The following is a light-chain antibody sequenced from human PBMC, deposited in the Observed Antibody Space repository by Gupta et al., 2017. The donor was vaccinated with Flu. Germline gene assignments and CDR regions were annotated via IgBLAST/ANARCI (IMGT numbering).Light chain of an antibody. Sequence: SYELIQPVAVSVALGQTAEITCGGDNIGLKNVHWYQQKPGQAPVLVIYRDSSRPSGIPERFSGSNWGNTATLTISRAQAGEEADYYCQVWDSSDGFGAGTKVTVL. CDR3: QVWDSSDG. V-gene: IGLV3-9*01. J-gene: IGLJ1*01. CDR1: NIGLKN. CDR2: RDS.